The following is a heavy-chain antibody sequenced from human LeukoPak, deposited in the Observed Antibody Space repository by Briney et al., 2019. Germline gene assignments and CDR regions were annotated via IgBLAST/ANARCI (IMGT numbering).Heavy chain of an antibody. CDR1: GGSISSGDYY. J-gene: IGHJ4*02. CDR2: IYYSGST. Sequence: SETLSLTCTVSGGSISSGDYYWSWIRQPPGKGLEWIGYIYYSGSTYYNPPLKSRVTISVDTSKNQFSLKLSSVTAADTAVYYCARAGEIAVAGYFDYWGQGTLVTVSS. CDR3: ARAGEIAVAGYFDY. D-gene: IGHD6-19*01. V-gene: IGHV4-30-4*01.